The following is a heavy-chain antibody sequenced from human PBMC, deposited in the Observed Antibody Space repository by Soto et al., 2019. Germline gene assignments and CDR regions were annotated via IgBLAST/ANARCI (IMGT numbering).Heavy chain of an antibody. CDR1: GFTFSSYA. D-gene: IGHD5-12*01. V-gene: IGHV3-23*01. CDR2: ISGSGGTT. CDR3: AKPPDIVETTFYYYGRDV. J-gene: IGHJ6*02. Sequence: EVQLLESGGGLVQPGGSLRLSCVVSGFTFSSYAMTWVRQPPGKGLEWVSSISGSGGTTYYADSVKGRFTISRDNSKNTLYLQMNSLRAEDTAIYYCAKPPDIVETTFYYYGRDVRGQGTAVTVSS.